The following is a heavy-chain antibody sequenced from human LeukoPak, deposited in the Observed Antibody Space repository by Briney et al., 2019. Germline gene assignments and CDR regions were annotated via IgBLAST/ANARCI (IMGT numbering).Heavy chain of an antibody. Sequence: SQTLSLTCTVSGGSINSGGYYWSWIRQHPGKGLEWIGYIYYSGSTYYNPSLKSRVTISVDTSKNQFSLKLSSVTAADTAVYYCARGGVVGGYRYYYYGMDVWGQGTTVTVSS. V-gene: IGHV4-31*03. CDR2: IYYSGST. D-gene: IGHD6-13*01. J-gene: IGHJ6*02. CDR3: ARGGVVGGYRYYYYGMDV. CDR1: GGSINSGGYY.